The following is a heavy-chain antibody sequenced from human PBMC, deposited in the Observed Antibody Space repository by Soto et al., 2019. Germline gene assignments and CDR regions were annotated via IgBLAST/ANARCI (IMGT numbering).Heavy chain of an antibody. V-gene: IGHV3-15*01. CDR1: GFTFSNAW. Sequence: GGSLRLSCAASGFTFSNAWMSWVRQAPGKGLEWVGRIKSKTDGGTTDYAAPVKGRFTISRDDSKNTLYLQMNSLKTEDTAVYYCTTVWDDSSYYYYYYYMDVWGKGTTVTVSS. J-gene: IGHJ6*03. CDR3: TTVWDDSSYYYYYYYMDV. CDR2: IKSKTDGGTT. D-gene: IGHD3-16*01.